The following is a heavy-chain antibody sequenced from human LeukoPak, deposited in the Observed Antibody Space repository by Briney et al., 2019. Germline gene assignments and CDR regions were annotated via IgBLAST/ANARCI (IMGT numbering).Heavy chain of an antibody. CDR3: AGGLAYCGGDCYSNIDY. CDR1: GFTFSSYS. Sequence: GGSLRLSCAASGFTFSSYSMNWVRQAPGKGLEWVSSISSSSSYIYYADSVKGRFTISRDNAKNSLYLQMNSLRAEDTAVYYCAGGLAYCGGDCYSNIDYWGQGTLVTVSS. CDR2: ISSSSSYI. V-gene: IGHV3-21*01. D-gene: IGHD2-21*02. J-gene: IGHJ4*02.